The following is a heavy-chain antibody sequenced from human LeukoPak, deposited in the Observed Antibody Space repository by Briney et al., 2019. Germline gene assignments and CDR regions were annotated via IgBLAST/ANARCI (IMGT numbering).Heavy chain of an antibody. J-gene: IGHJ5*02. CDR2: INPNSGGT. Sequence: ASVKVSCKASGYTFTGYYIHWVRQAPGQGLECVGWINPNSGGTNYAQKFQGRVTMTRDTSISTAYMELSRLRSDDTAVYYCARGGLGSYFSWLDPWGQGTLVTVSS. CDR3: ARGGLGSYFSWLDP. D-gene: IGHD3-10*01. V-gene: IGHV1-2*02. CDR1: GYTFTGYY.